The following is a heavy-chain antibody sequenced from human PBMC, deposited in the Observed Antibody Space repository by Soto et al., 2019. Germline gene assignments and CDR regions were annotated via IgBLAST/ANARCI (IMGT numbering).Heavy chain of an antibody. Sequence: QVQLQESGPGLVKPSETLSLTCSVSGDSVSSGNYFWAWIRQPPGKGLQWIAFLFSSGSIIYNPSLESRVTMSVDTAKNQFSLKLTSVTATDTAIYYCARTRPSLAWPTAALYWGQGTLVTVSS. D-gene: IGHD6-13*01. CDR1: GDSVSSGNYF. V-gene: IGHV4-61*01. CDR2: LFSSGSI. J-gene: IGHJ4*02. CDR3: ARTRPSLAWPTAALY.